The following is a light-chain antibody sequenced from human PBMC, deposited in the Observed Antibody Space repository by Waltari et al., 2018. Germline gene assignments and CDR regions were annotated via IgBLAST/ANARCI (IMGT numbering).Light chain of an antibody. CDR3: CSYAGGSAFVV. Sequence: QSALTQPASLSGPPGQSITISCTGTSRDVGRSNLVYWYQPHPGKAPKLIIYAGSKRPSGVSNRFSGSKSGNTASLTISGLQAEDEADYHCCSYAGGSAFVVFGGGTKLTVL. CDR2: AGS. V-gene: IGLV2-23*03. CDR1: SRDVGRSNL. J-gene: IGLJ2*01.